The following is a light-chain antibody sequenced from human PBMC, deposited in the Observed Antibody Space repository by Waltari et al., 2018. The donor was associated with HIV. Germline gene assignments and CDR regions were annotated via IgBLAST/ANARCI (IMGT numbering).Light chain of an antibody. Sequence: DIQMTQSPSSLSASVGDRVTIPCRASQVIRNDLAWFQQKPGKAPKRLIYTASRLESGVPSRFSGSGSVTEFTLTISSLQPEDFATYYCLQHNTYPWTFGQGTKVEMK. CDR2: TAS. J-gene: IGKJ1*01. CDR1: QVIRND. V-gene: IGKV1-17*01. CDR3: LQHNTYPWT.